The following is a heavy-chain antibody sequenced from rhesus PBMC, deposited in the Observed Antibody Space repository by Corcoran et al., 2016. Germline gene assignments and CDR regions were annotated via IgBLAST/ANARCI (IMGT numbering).Heavy chain of an antibody. D-gene: IGHD2-33*01. CDR3: WLDQFDV. Sequence: QVQLLESGPGLVKPSETLSLTCAVSGGSISDSDFWSWVRQPPGQGLEWIGYIYGGGRATSYTTSLMNRVTISRDTAKDQLSLELTAVTAADTAVYYCWLDQFDVWAAGVLVPVSS. V-gene: IGHV4-106*01. J-gene: IGHJ5-1*01. CDR2: IYGGGRAT. CDR1: GGSISDSDF.